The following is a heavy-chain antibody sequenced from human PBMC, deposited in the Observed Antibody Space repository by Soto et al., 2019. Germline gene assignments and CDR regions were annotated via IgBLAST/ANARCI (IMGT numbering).Heavy chain of an antibody. D-gene: IGHD3-22*01. CDR1: GFTFSSYA. CDR2: ISYDGSNK. Sequence: GSLRVSCAASGFTFSSYAMHWVRQAPGKGLGWVAVISYDGSNKYYADSVKGRFTISRDNSKNTLYLQMNSLRAEDTAVYYCARDFYYYDSSGYYRESNWFDPWGQGTLVTVSS. J-gene: IGHJ5*02. CDR3: ARDFYYYDSSGYYRESNWFDP. V-gene: IGHV3-30-3*01.